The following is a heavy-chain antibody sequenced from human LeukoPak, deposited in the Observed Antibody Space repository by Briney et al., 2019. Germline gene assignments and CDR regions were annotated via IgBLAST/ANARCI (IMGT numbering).Heavy chain of an antibody. CDR3: AGGSGTITMVRGVFYGMDV. CDR2: IIPIFGTP. CDR1: GGTFSSYG. D-gene: IGHD3-10*01. Sequence: ASVKVSCKASGGTFSSYGISWVRQAPGQGLEWMGGIIPIFGTPNYAQKFQGRVTITADESTSTAYMELSSLRSEDTAVYYCAGGSGTITMVRGVFYGMDVWGQGTTVTVSS. V-gene: IGHV1-69*13. J-gene: IGHJ6*02.